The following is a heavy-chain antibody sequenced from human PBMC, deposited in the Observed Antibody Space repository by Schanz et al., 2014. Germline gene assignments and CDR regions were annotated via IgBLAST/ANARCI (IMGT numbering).Heavy chain of an antibody. CDR3: VRDTDYHFDY. CDR2: ISGSGAGT. V-gene: IGHV3-23*04. Sequence: EVQLVESGGGLVQPGGSLRLSCAASGFIFSNFAMEWVRQAPGKGLEWVSAISGSGAGTYYADSVKGRFTISRDNAKNALYLQMNSLRAEDTAVYYCVRDTDYHFDYWGQGTLVTVS. CDR1: GFIFSNFA. J-gene: IGHJ4*02. D-gene: IGHD4-17*01.